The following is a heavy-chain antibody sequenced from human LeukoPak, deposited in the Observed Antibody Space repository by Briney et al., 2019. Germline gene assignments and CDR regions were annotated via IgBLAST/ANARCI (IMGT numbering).Heavy chain of an antibody. CDR1: GFTFSSYW. J-gene: IGHJ5*02. Sequence: GGSLRLSCAASGFTFSSYWMNWVRQAPGKRLEWVAVIWDDGNNKRYANSVNGRFTISRDNSENTLYLQMNGLTAEDTAMYYCARDSYQDYYGRFDPWGQGTLVIVSS. CDR2: IWDDGNNK. D-gene: IGHD3-10*01. V-gene: IGHV3-33*08. CDR3: ARDSYQDYYGRFDP.